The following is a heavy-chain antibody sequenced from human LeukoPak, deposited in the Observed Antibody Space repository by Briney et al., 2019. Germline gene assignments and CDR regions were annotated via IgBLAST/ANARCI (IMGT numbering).Heavy chain of an antibody. Sequence: PGGSLRLSCAASGFTFSSYWMHWVRQAPGKGLVWVSRINSDGSSTSYADSVKGRSTISRDNAKNTLYLQMNSLRAEDTAVYYCASPGYSSGWQAEFDPWGQGTLVTVSS. V-gene: IGHV3-74*01. CDR2: INSDGSST. CDR1: GFTFSSYW. D-gene: IGHD6-19*01. J-gene: IGHJ5*02. CDR3: ASPGYSSGWQAEFDP.